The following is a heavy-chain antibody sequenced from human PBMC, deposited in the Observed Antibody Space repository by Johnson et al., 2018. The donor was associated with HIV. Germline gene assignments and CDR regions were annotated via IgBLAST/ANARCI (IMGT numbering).Heavy chain of an antibody. J-gene: IGHJ3*02. CDR1: GFSFSDSY. Sequence: QVQLVESGGGLVTTGGSLRLSCAASGFSFSDSYMTWIRQAPGKGLEWVSYISSSGSTIYYADSVKGRFTISRDNAKNSLYLQMNSLRAEDTAVYYCATFGGGSFHAFDIWGQGTMVTVSS. CDR3: ATFGGGSFHAFDI. CDR2: ISSSGSTI. D-gene: IGHD1-26*01. V-gene: IGHV3-11*01.